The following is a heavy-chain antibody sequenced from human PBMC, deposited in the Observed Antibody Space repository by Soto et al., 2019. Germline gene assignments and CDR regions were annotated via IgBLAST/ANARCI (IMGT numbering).Heavy chain of an antibody. CDR2: IYPGDSDT. Sequence: GESLKISCKGSGYNFASYWIGWVRQMPGKGLEWMGIIYPGDSDTRYSPSFQGQVTISADKSITTAYLQWSSLKASDTAIYYCARQTIFGATYYYYNMDVWGQGTTVTVSS. D-gene: IGHD3-3*01. CDR3: ARQTIFGATYYYYNMDV. V-gene: IGHV5-51*01. CDR1: GYNFASYW. J-gene: IGHJ6*02.